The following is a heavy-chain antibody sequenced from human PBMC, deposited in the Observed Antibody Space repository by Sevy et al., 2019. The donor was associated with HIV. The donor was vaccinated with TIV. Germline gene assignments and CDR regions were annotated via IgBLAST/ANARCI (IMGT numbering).Heavy chain of an antibody. CDR2: ISSSGSTI. CDR3: AKRGGHYDLGMDV. D-gene: IGHD3-3*01. J-gene: IGHJ6*02. V-gene: IGHV3-48*03. CDR1: GFTFSSFE. Sequence: GGSLRLSCAASGFTFSSFEMTWVRQAPGKGLEWVSYISSSGSTIYYTNSVKGRFTIYRDNAKNSLYLQMNSLRAEDTAVYYCAKRGGHYDLGMDVWGQGTTVTVSS.